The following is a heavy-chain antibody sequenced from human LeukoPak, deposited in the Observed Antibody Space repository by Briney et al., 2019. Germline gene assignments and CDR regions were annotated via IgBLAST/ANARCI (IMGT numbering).Heavy chain of an antibody. Sequence: PGGSLRLSCAASGFTFSSYSMNWVRQAPGKGLEWVSCISSSSSTIYYADSVKGRFTISRDNAKNSLYLQMNSLRAEDTAVYYCARTHHSGSYYPLSYFDYWGQGTLVTVSS. CDR3: ARTHHSGSYYPLSYFDY. V-gene: IGHV3-48*01. J-gene: IGHJ4*02. D-gene: IGHD1-26*01. CDR2: ISSSSSTI. CDR1: GFTFSSYS.